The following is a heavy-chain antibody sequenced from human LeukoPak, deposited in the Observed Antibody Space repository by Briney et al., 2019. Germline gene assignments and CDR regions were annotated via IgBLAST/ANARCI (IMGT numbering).Heavy chain of an antibody. CDR2: ISYDGSKK. J-gene: IGHJ6*02. CDR1: GFTFSNCA. CDR3: ANGAAQQQLSNPLYGMDV. V-gene: IGHV3-30-3*01. D-gene: IGHD6-13*01. Sequence: GGSLRLSCAASGFTFSNCAMHWVRQAPGKGLEWVAFISYDGSKKYYADSVKGRFTISRDNSKNTLYLQMNSLSSDDTAVSLCANGAAQQQLSNPLYGMDVWGQGTTVTVFS.